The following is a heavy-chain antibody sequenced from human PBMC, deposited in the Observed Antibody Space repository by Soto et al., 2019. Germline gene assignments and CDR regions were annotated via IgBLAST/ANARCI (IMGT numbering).Heavy chain of an antibody. CDR2: IWYDGSNK. CDR3: ARGSGYKYHNWFDP. V-gene: IGHV3-33*01. Sequence: QVQLVESGGGVVQPGRSLRLSCAASGFTFSSSGMHWVRQAPGKGLEWVAVIWYDGSNKYYADSVKGRFTISRDTSKNTLYLQMNSLRAEDTAMYYCARGSGYKYHNWFDPWGQGTLVTVSS. J-gene: IGHJ5*02. D-gene: IGHD5-12*01. CDR1: GFTFSSSG.